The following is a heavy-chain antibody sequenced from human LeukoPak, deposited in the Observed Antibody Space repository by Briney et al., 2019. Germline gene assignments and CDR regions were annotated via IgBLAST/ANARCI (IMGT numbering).Heavy chain of an antibody. CDR3: ARVGDNTAFDY. V-gene: IGHV3-64*01. CDR1: GFTFSTYA. D-gene: IGHD2-21*01. CDR2: ISSIGGTT. Sequence: PGGSLRLSCAASGFTFSTYALHWVRQVPGKGLEYVSAISSIGGTTYYANSVKGRFTISRDNSENTLYLQMGSLKPEDTAVYYCARVGDNTAFDYWGQGTLVTVSS. J-gene: IGHJ4*02.